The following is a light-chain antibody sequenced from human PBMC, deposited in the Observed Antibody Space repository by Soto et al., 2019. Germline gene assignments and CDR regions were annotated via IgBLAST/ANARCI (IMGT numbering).Light chain of an antibody. CDR3: CSYVGATTYV. Sequence: QSVLTQPASVSGSPGQSITISCTGTSSTVGGFNVVSWYQQHPGKAPKVIIYEGIKRPSGISNRFSVSNSGSTASLTISGLQAEDEADYDCCSYVGATTYVFGTGTKVTVL. CDR2: EGI. V-gene: IGLV2-23*01. J-gene: IGLJ1*01. CDR1: SSTVGGFNV.